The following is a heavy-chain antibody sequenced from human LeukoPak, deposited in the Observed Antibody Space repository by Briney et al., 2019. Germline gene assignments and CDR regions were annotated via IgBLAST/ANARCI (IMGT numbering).Heavy chain of an antibody. J-gene: IGHJ3*02. V-gene: IGHV1-18*01. D-gene: IGHD3-16*01. CDR2: ISAYNGNT. Sequence: ASVTVSCKASGYTFTSYGISWVRQAPGQGLEWMGWISAYNGNTNYAQKLQGRVTMTTDTSTSTAYMELRSLRSDDTAVYYCARATGTWGHDGFDIWGQGTMVTVSS. CDR1: GYTFTSYG. CDR3: ARATGTWGHDGFDI.